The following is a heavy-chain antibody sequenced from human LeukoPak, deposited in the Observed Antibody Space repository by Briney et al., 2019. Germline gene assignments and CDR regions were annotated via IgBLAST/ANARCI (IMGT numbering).Heavy chain of an antibody. J-gene: IGHJ4*02. Sequence: GGSLRLSCAASGFTVSNYEMNWVRQAPGKGLEWVAYITSSGSKDYAESVRGRFTISRDNAKNSQSLGLSNLRVEDTAVCFCVRVPEFDWQKAPFDSWGEGTLLIVSS. CDR2: ITSSGSK. CDR3: VRVPEFDWQKAPFDS. CDR1: GFTVSNYE. V-gene: IGHV3-48*03. D-gene: IGHD3-9*01.